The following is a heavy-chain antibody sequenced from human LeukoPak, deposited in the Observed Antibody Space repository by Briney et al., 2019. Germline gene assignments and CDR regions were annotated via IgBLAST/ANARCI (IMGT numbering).Heavy chain of an antibody. CDR1: GGSISSSSYY. Sequence: SETLSLTCTVSGGSISSSSYYWGWIRQPPGKGLEWIGSIYYSGSTYYNPSLKSRVTISVDTSKNQFSLKLSSVTAADTAVYYCASHKRAQRDYYDSSGYEDYWGQGTLVTVSS. CDR2: IYYSGST. V-gene: IGHV4-39*01. J-gene: IGHJ4*02. CDR3: ASHKRAQRDYYDSSGYEDY. D-gene: IGHD3-22*01.